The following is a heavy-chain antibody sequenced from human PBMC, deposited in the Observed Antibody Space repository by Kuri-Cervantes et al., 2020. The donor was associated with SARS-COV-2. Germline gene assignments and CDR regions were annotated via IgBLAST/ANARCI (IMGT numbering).Heavy chain of an antibody. V-gene: IGHV4-59*11. J-gene: IGHJ4*02. CDR3: AIEKVTTIHFDY. Sequence: SETLSLTCTVSGGSMNNHFWTWIRRPAGKGLEWTGYIYYSGSTNYHPSLKSRVTISVDTSKNQFSLKLSSVTAAHTAVYYCAIEKVTTIHFDYWGQGTLVTVSS. CDR1: GGSMNNHF. D-gene: IGHD4-11*01. CDR2: IYYSGST.